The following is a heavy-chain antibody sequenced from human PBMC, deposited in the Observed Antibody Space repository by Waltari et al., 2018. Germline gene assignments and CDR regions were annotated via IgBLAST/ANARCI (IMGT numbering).Heavy chain of an antibody. V-gene: IGHV3-7*03. J-gene: IGHJ4*01. CDR2: INKGGSEK. CDR1: GFSFSTYW. Sequence: GFSFSTYWLRWVRQAPGKGLELVANINKGGSEKYYVDSVKGRFTISRDNGDTSLYLHMNSLSVEETAVYYCARDQQDVDDSGDDHQRAPKPLDFWGRGTLVTVSS. D-gene: IGHD3-22*01. CDR3: ARDQQDVDDSGDDHQRAPKPLDF.